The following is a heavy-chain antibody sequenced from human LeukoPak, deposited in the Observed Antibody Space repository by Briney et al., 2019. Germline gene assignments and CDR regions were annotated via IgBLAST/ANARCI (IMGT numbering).Heavy chain of an antibody. CDR1: GFTFSSYS. CDR2: ISSSSSYI. J-gene: IGHJ4*02. CDR3: ASPSYGEGAFDY. V-gene: IGHV3-21*01. Sequence: GGSLRLSCAASGFTFSSYSMNWVRQAPGKGLEWVSSISSSSSYIYYADSVKGRFTISRDNAKNSLYLQMNSLRAEDTAVYYCASPSYGEGAFDYWGQGTLVTVSS. D-gene: IGHD4-17*01.